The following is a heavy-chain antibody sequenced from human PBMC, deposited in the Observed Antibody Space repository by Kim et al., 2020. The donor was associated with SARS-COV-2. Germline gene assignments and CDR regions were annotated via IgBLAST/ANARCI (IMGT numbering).Heavy chain of an antibody. CDR1: GGYISYYY. D-gene: IGHD6-13*01. J-gene: IGHJ2*01. V-gene: IGHV4-59*08. CDR2: ISNSGSP. CDR3: ARRGYLDL. Sequence: SETLSLTCTISGGYISYYYWSWIRQPPGKGLEWIGNISNSGSPNYNPSLKSRVTISLDTSKNQIYLRLTSVTAADTAVYYCARRGYLDLWGRGTLAT.